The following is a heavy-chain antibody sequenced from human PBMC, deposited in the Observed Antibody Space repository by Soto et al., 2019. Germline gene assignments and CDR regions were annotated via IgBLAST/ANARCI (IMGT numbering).Heavy chain of an antibody. Sequence: SETLSLTCAVYGGSFSGYYCIWSRQPPFKWLEWIVEINHSGSTNYNPSLKSRVTISVDTSKNQFSLKLSSVTAADTAVYYCARGRHAHDSSGYSPDYYFDYWGQGTLVTVSS. CDR2: INHSGST. CDR3: ARGRHAHDSSGYSPDYYFDY. J-gene: IGHJ4*02. V-gene: IGHV4-34*01. CDR1: GGSFSGYY. D-gene: IGHD3-22*01.